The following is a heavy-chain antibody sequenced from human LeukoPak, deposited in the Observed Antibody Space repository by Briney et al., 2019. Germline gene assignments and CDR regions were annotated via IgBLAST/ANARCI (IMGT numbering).Heavy chain of an antibody. Sequence: ASVKVSCKASGYTFTSYYMHWVRQAPGQGLEWMGIINPSGGSTSYAQKFQGRVTMTRDTSTSTVYMELSSVTSEDTAVYYCSRVATGEPPYLDYWGQGTLVTVSS. V-gene: IGHV1-46*03. CDR3: SRVATGEPPYLDY. CDR2: INPSGGST. D-gene: IGHD7-27*01. CDR1: GYTFTSYY. J-gene: IGHJ4*02.